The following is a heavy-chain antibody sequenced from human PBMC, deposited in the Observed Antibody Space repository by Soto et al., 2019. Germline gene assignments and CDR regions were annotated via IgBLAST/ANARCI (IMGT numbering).Heavy chain of an antibody. Sequence: GGSLSLSCAASGFTFSSYAMNWVRQAPGKGLEWVAAITYNGGSTYYADSVKGWFTISRDNSKNTLYLQMNSLRAEDTAVYYCAKVGQMSYCDILTGSRYYFDYWGQGTLVTVSS. CDR2: ITYNGGST. V-gene: IGHV3-23*01. CDR3: AKVGQMSYCDILTGSRYYFDY. D-gene: IGHD3-9*01. J-gene: IGHJ4*02. CDR1: GFTFSSYA.